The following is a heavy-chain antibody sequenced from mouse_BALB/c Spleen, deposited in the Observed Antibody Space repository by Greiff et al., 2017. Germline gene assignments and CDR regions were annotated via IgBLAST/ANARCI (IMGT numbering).Heavy chain of an antibody. CDR1: GFTFSSYA. Sequence: EVQRVESGGGLVKPGGSLKLSCAASGFTFSSYAMSWVRQTPEKRLEWVASISSGGSTYYPDSVKGRFTISRDNARNILYLQMSSLRSEDTAMYYCARGHDGPQDYWGQGTTLTVSS. D-gene: IGHD2-3*01. CDR3: ARGHDGPQDY. V-gene: IGHV5-6-5*01. J-gene: IGHJ2*01. CDR2: ISSGGST.